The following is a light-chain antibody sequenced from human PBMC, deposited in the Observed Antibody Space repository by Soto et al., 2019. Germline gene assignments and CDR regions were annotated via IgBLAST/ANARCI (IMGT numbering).Light chain of an antibody. CDR1: SSDDGGYNY. Sequence: QSALTQPRSVSGSPGQSVSISCTGTSSDDGGYNYVSWYQQHPGKAPKLMIYDVSKRPSGVPDRFSGSKSGNTASLTTSGLHAEDDADYYCCSYAGSYTPVAFGGGTKLTVL. CDR2: DVS. CDR3: CSYAGSYTPVA. V-gene: IGLV2-11*01. J-gene: IGLJ2*01.